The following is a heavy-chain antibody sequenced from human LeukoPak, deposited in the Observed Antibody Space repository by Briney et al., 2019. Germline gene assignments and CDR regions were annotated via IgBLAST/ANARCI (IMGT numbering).Heavy chain of an antibody. CDR2: INHSGST. D-gene: IGHD2-15*01. Sequence: PSETLSLTCAVYGGSFSGYYWSWIRQPPGKGLEWIGEINHSGSTNYNPSLKSRVTISVDTSKNQFSLKLSSVTAADTAVYYCARGKDSTNSMEYYFDYWGQGTLVTVSS. CDR3: ARGKDSTNSMEYYFDY. V-gene: IGHV4-34*01. CDR1: GGSFSGYY. J-gene: IGHJ4*02.